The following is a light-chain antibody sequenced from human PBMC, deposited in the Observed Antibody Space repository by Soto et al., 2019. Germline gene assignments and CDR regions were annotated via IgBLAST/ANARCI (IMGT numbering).Light chain of an antibody. Sequence: QSALTQPASVSGSPGQSITISCTGTSSDVGGYNYVSWYQQHPGKAPKLMSYDVSNRPSGVSNRFSGSKSGNTASLTISGLQAEDEADYYCSSYTSSSLYVFGTGTKVTV. J-gene: IGLJ1*01. CDR2: DVS. CDR1: SSDVGGYNY. V-gene: IGLV2-14*01. CDR3: SSYTSSSLYV.